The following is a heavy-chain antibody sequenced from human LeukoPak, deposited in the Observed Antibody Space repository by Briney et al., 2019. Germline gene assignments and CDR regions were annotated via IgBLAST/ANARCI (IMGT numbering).Heavy chain of an antibody. J-gene: IGHJ4*02. CDR1: GGSISSYY. CDR3: ARHGTISSESYFDY. D-gene: IGHD1-14*01. CDR2: IHNSGRT. Sequence: SETLSLTCTVSGGSISSYYWSWIRQTPGKGLEWIGYIHNSGRTNYNPSLKSRVTGFVDTSKNQVSLRLSSVTAADTAVYCCARHGTISSESYFDYWGQGALVTVSS. V-gene: IGHV4-59*08.